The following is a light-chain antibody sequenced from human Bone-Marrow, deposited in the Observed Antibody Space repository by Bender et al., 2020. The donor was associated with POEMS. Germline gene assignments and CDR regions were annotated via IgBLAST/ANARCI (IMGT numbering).Light chain of an antibody. Sequence: QSALTQPASVSGSPGQSITISCTGTSNDVGNYNLVSWYQQHPGKAPKLINYGYNNRPSGVSNRFSGSKSGNTASLTISGLQAEDEADYYCSSYTTSSTVAFGGGTKLTVL. CDR1: SNDVGNYNL. CDR3: SSYTTSSTVA. J-gene: IGLJ2*01. V-gene: IGLV2-14*02. CDR2: GYN.